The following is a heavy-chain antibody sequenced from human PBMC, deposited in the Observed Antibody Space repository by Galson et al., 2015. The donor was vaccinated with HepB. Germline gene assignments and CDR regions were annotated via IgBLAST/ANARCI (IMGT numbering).Heavy chain of an antibody. D-gene: IGHD1-26*01. CDR2: INTNTGNP. CDR1: GYTFTSYA. V-gene: IGHV7-4-1*02. J-gene: IGHJ4*02. Sequence: SVKVSCKASGYTFTSYAMNWVRQAPGQGLEWMGWINTNTGNPTYAQGFAGRFVFSVDTSVSTAYLQISSLKAEDSAVYYCARGSCSGTYLACIGYWGQGTLVTVSS. CDR3: ARGSCSGTYLACIGY.